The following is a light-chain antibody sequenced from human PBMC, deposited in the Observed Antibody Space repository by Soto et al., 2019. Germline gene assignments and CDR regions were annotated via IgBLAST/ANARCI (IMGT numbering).Light chain of an antibody. J-gene: IGKJ5*01. CDR1: QTIRGL. Sequence: EIVLTHSPATLSLSPGERATLSFRASQTIRGLLAWYQQRPGQAPRLLIYDTSNRATGIPARFSGSGSGTDFTLTISSLEPADFGVYYCQQRHNWPITFGQGTRLEIK. V-gene: IGKV3-11*01. CDR2: DTS. CDR3: QQRHNWPIT.